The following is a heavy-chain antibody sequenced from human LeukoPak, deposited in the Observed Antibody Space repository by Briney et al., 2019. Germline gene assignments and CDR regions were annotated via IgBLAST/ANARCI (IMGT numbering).Heavy chain of an antibody. CDR3: AWGSYYFDY. CDR2: ILYSGSV. CDR1: GDSVSSGRYY. Sequence: SETLSLTCTVSGDSVSSGRYYWGWFRQPPGKGLEWIGYILYSGSVNYNPSLESQITISVDTSKNQFSLKLSSVTAADTAVYYCAWGSYYFDYWGQGTLVTVSS. V-gene: IGHV4-61*01. D-gene: IGHD7-27*01. J-gene: IGHJ4*02.